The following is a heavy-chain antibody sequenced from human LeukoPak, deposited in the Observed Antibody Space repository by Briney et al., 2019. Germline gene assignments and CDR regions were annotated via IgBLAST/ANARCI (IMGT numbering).Heavy chain of an antibody. D-gene: IGHD3-9*01. CDR3: ARDILTDSDY. J-gene: IGHJ4*02. CDR1: GFTVSSNY. Sequence: GGSLRLSCAASGFTVSSNYMSWVRQAPGKGLEWVSVIYSGGSTYYADSVKGRFTISRDNSKNTPYLQMNSLRAEDTAVYYCARDILTDSDYWGQGTLVTVSS. V-gene: IGHV3-53*01. CDR2: IYSGGST.